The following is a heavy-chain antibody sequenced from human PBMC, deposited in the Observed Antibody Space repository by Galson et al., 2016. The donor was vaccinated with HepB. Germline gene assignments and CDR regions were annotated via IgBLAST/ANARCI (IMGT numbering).Heavy chain of an antibody. V-gene: IGHV3-49*03. D-gene: IGHD4-17*01. Sequence: SLRLSCAVSGFTFGDYAMTWFRQAPGKGLEWVGFIRRKGYGETTEYAASVKGRFTISRDDSKSIAYLQMDSLKTEDTAVYYCTRGEGDRPVNWGQGTLVTVSS. J-gene: IGHJ4*02. CDR3: TRGEGDRPVN. CDR1: GFTFGDYA. CDR2: IRRKGYGETT.